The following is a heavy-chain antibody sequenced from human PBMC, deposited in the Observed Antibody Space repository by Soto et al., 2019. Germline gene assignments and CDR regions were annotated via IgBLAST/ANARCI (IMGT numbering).Heavy chain of an antibody. Sequence: EVQLVESGGGLVKPGGSLRLSCAASGFTFSSYSMNWVRQAPGKGLEWVSSISSSSSYIYYADSVKGRFTISRDNAKNSLYLQMNSLRAEDTAVYYCASAPNLYYYDSSGYRWGQGTLVTVSS. CDR3: ASAPNLYYYDSSGYR. V-gene: IGHV3-21*01. CDR2: ISSSSSYI. J-gene: IGHJ4*02. D-gene: IGHD3-22*01. CDR1: GFTFSSYS.